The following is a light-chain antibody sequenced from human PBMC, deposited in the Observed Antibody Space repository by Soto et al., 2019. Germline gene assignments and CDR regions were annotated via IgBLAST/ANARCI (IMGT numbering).Light chain of an antibody. J-gene: IGKJ1*01. CDR1: QGISTY. CDR2: SAS. Sequence: DTQLTQSPPFLSASVGDRVTITCRASQGISTYLAWYQQKPGKAPKLLIYSASTLQSGVPSRFSGSGSRTEFTLTISSLQPEDFATYYFQLLNDYPPWTFGQGTQVEI. CDR3: QLLNDYPPWT. V-gene: IGKV1-9*01.